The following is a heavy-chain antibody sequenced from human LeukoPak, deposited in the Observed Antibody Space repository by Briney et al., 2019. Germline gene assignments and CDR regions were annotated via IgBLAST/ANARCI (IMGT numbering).Heavy chain of an antibody. V-gene: IGHV4-30-2*01. CDR3: ARLSSSWYHFDY. Sequence: SETLSLTCAVSGGSISSGGYSWRWIRQPPGKGLEWIGYIYHSGSTYYNPSLKSRVTISVDRSKNQFSLKLSSVTAADTAVYYCARLSSSWYHFDYWGKGTLVTVSS. D-gene: IGHD6-13*01. CDR2: IYHSGST. CDR1: GGSISSGGYS. J-gene: IGHJ4*02.